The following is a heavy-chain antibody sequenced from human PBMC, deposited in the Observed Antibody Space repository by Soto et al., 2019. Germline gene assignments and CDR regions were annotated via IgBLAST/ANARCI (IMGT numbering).Heavy chain of an antibody. J-gene: IGHJ4*02. CDR1: GGTISGYY. V-gene: IGHV4-4*07. D-gene: IGHD3-9*01. Sequence: SETLSLTCTVTGGTISGYYWTLIRQSAGGGLEWIGRIYSSGSTNYNPSLKSRVTISLDTSMNHFSLRLSSVTAADTAVYFCARARYYDWCFDLWGLGTPVTVSS. CDR3: ARARYYDWCFDL. CDR2: IYSSGST.